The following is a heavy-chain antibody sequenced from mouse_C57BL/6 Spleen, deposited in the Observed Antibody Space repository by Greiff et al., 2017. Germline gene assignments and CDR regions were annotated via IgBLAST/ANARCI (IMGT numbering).Heavy chain of an antibody. CDR1: GFNIKDDY. CDR2: IDPENGDT. Sequence: EVMLVESGAELVRPGASVKLSCTASGFNIKDDYMHWVKQRPEQGLEWIGWIDPENGDTEYASKFQGKATITADTSSNTAYLQLSSLTSEDTAVYYCHSLYAMDYWGQGTSVTVSS. V-gene: IGHV14-4*01. CDR3: HSLYAMDY. D-gene: IGHD6-2*01. J-gene: IGHJ4*01.